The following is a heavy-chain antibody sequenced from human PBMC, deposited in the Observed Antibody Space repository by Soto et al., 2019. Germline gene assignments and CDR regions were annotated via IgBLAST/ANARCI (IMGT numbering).Heavy chain of an antibody. J-gene: IGHJ5*02. V-gene: IGHV4-39*01. CDR2: IYYRGTT. CDR3: VRPDGYSRNGASGGSDWFDP. D-gene: IGHD5-18*01. Sequence: SETLSLTCSVSGGSIIDSSYYWCWVRQPPGKGLEWIGNIYYRGTTYYNPSLKSRLKLSVDTSKNEFSLTLTSVTAADTAVYYCVRPDGYSRNGASGGSDWFDPWGPGTLVTVSS. CDR1: GGSIIDSSYY.